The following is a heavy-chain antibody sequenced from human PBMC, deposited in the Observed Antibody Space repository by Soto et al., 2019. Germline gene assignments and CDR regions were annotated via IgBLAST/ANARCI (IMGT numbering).Heavy chain of an antibody. CDR1: GGSFSGYY. CDR3: ARAVVVVPAATYYYYGMDV. CDR2: INHSGST. V-gene: IGHV4-34*01. D-gene: IGHD2-2*01. J-gene: IGHJ6*02. Sequence: SETLSLTXAVYGGSFSGYYWSWIRQPPGKGLEWIGEINHSGSTNYNPSLKSRVTISVDTSKNQFSLKLSSVTAADTAVYYCARAVVVVPAATYYYYGMDVWGQGTTVTVSS.